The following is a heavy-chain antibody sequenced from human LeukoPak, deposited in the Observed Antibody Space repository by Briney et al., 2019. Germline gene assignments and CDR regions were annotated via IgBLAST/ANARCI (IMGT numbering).Heavy chain of an antibody. V-gene: IGHV3-48*03. CDR3: ARESRGSDPDS. J-gene: IGHJ4*02. Sequence: GGSLRLSCAASGFTFSSYEMNWVRQAPGKGLEWVSYISSSGSTIYYADSVKGRFTISRDNAKNSLYLQMNSLRAEDTSVYYCARESRGSDPDSCGQGTLVTVSS. D-gene: IGHD1-26*01. CDR1: GFTFSSYE. CDR2: ISSSGSTI.